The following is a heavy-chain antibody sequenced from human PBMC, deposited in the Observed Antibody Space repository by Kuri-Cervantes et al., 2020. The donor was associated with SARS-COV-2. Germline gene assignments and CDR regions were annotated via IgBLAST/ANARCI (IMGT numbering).Heavy chain of an antibody. CDR1: GFTFSDYY. Sequence: GGSLRLSCAASGFTFSDYYMSWVRQAPGKGLEWVANIKQDGSEKYYVDSVKGRFTTSRDNAKNSLYLQMNSLRAEDTAVYYCARGRRIDYGDYAGWGRMNWFDPWGQGTLVTVSS. CDR2: IKQDGSEK. J-gene: IGHJ5*02. V-gene: IGHV3-7*05. CDR3: ARGRRIDYGDYAGWGRMNWFDP. D-gene: IGHD4-17*01.